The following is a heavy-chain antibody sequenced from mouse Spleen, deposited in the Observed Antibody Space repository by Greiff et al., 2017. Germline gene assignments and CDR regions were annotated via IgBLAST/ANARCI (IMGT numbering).Heavy chain of an antibody. V-gene: IGHV1-76*01. D-gene: IGHD1-1*01. CDR2: IYPGSGNT. CDR1: GYTFTDYY. Sequence: VQLQQSGAELVRPGASVKLSCKASGYTFTDYYINWVKQRPGQGLEWIARIYPGSGNTYYNEKFKGKATLTAEKSSSTAYMQLSSLTSEDSAVYFCAKSSWDWYFDVWGAGTTVTVSS. J-gene: IGHJ1*01. CDR3: AKSSWDWYFDV.